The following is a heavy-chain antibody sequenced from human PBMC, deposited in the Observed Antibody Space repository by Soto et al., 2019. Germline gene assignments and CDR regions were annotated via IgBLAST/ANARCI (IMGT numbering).Heavy chain of an antibody. V-gene: IGHV1-69*01. J-gene: IGHJ6*02. D-gene: IGHD2-15*01. CDR2: IIPIFGTA. CDR3: ARSQGGSSSLDIYYYCYYGMDV. Sequence: QVQLVQSGAEVKKPGSSVKVSCKAPGGTFSSYAISWVRQAPGQGLEWMGGIIPIFGTANYGQKFQGRVTITSYESTSTGYMELSSLRSEDTAVYYCARSQGGSSSLDIYYYCYYGMDVWGQGTTVTVSS. CDR1: GGTFSSYA.